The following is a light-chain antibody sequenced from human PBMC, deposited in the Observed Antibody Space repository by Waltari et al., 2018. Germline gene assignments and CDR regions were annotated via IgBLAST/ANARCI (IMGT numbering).Light chain of an antibody. CDR1: QTVKTW. J-gene: IGKJ2*02. CDR3: QQYSAYSPPCT. CDR2: KAS. Sequence: DLLLTQSPSTLSASVGDSVTITCRASQTVKTWVAWYQQTPVKAPKLLIYKASALQTGVPSRFSGSGSGSEFTLTISSLQSDDFATYYCQQYSAYSPPCTFGQGTKLEI. V-gene: IGKV1-5*03.